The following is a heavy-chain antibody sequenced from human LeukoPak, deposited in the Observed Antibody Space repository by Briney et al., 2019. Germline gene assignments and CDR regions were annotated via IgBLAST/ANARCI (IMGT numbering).Heavy chain of an antibody. J-gene: IGHJ5*02. V-gene: IGHV3-66*01. CDR3: ARVKLRYFDWPLSITPWFDP. D-gene: IGHD3-9*01. CDR1: GFTVSSNY. Sequence: GGSLRLSCAASGFTVSSNYMSWVRQAPGKGLEWVSVIYSGGSTYYADSVKGRFTISRDNSKNTLYLQMNSLRAEDTAVYYCARVKLRYFDWPLSITPWFDPWGQRTLVTVSS. CDR2: IYSGGST.